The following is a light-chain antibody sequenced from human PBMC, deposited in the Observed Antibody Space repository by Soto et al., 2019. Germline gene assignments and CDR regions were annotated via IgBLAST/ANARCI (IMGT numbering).Light chain of an antibody. CDR3: QQYDSSPPIFT. CDR1: QTVSSY. Sequence: ELVLTQSPGNLSLSPGERATLSCRASQTVSSYLAWYQQKPGQAPRLLIYGASNRATGITDRFSGSGSGTDFTLTISRLEPEDFAVYYCQQYDSSPPIFTFGPGTKVDIK. J-gene: IGKJ3*01. V-gene: IGKV3-20*01. CDR2: GAS.